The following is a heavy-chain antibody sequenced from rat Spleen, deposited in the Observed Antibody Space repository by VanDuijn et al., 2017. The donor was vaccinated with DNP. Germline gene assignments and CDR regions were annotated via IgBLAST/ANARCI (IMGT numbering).Heavy chain of an antibody. J-gene: IGHJ4*01. V-gene: IGHV4-2*01. Sequence: EVKLVESGGGLVQPGRSLKLSCAASGFNFNDYWMGWVRKAPGKGLEWIGEINKDSSTINYTPSVKDKFTISRDNAQNTLYLQMSKLGSEDTAIYYCARAATTVVTGYYYGMDAWGQGTSVTVSS. CDR3: ARAATTVVTGYYYGMDA. CDR1: GFNFNDYW. D-gene: IGHD1-1*01. CDR2: INKDSSTI.